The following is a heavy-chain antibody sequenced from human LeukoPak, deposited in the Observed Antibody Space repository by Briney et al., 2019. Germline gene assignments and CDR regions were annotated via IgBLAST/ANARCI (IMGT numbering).Heavy chain of an antibody. CDR2: ISGSGGIT. CDR3: ARAQFSSGAYFDS. J-gene: IGHJ4*02. V-gene: IGHV3-23*01. Sequence: SGGSLRLSCAASGFTFSNYAMSWVRQAPGKGLEWVSGISGSGGITYYADSVKGRFTISRDNSKTTLYLQMNSLRVEDTAVYYCARAQFSSGAYFDSWGRGTLVTISS. CDR1: GFTFSNYA. D-gene: IGHD6-19*01.